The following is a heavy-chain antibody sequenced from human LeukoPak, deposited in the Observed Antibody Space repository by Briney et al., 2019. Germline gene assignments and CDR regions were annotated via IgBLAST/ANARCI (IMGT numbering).Heavy chain of an antibody. D-gene: IGHD6-19*01. V-gene: IGHV3-9*01. Sequence: PGTSLRLSCAASGFSFDDYAMHWVRQAPGKGLEWVSGISWNSGSIGYADSVKGRFTTSRDNAKNSLYLQMNSLRAEDTAVYYCARGSIAVAGTRDFDYWGQGTLVTVSS. J-gene: IGHJ4*02. CDR3: ARGSIAVAGTRDFDY. CDR2: ISWNSGSI. CDR1: GFSFDDYA.